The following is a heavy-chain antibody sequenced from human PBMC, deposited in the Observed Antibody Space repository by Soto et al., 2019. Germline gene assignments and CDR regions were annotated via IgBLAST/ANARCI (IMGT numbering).Heavy chain of an antibody. CDR1: GGSISSGDYY. Sequence: PSETLSLTCTVSGGSISSGDYYWSWIRQPPGKGLEWIGYIYYSGSTYYNPSLKSRVTISVDTSKNQFSLKLSSVTAADTAVYYCARGLNTAMDPSFDYWGQGTLVTVSS. CDR2: IYYSGST. CDR3: ARGLNTAMDPSFDY. V-gene: IGHV4-30-4*01. J-gene: IGHJ4*02. D-gene: IGHD5-18*01.